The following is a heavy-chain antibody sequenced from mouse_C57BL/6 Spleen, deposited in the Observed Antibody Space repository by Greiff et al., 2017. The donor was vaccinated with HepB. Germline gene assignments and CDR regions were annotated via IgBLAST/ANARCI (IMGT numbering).Heavy chain of an antibody. D-gene: IGHD2-5*01. CDR1: GYAFSSSW. V-gene: IGHV1-82*01. Sequence: VKLMESGPELVKPGASVKISCKASGYAFSSSWMNWVKQRPGKGLEWIGRIYPGDGDTNYNGKFKGKATLTADKSSSTAYMQLSSLTSEDSAVYFCAVAYYSNPWFAYWGQGTLVTVSA. CDR3: AVAYYSNPWFAY. CDR2: IYPGDGDT. J-gene: IGHJ3*01.